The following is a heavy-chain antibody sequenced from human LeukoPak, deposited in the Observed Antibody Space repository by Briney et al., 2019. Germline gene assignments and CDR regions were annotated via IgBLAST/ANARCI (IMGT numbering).Heavy chain of an antibody. J-gene: IGHJ4*02. D-gene: IGHD6-19*01. V-gene: IGHV5-51*01. CDR3: AREGPSISSGWPGLFDY. Sequence: GESLKISCKGSGYSFTSYWIGWVRQMPGKGLEWMGIIYPGDSDTRYSPSFQGQVTISADKSISTAYLQWSSLRAEDTAVYYCAREGPSISSGWPGLFDYWGQGTLVTVSS. CDR2: IYPGDSDT. CDR1: GYSFTSYW.